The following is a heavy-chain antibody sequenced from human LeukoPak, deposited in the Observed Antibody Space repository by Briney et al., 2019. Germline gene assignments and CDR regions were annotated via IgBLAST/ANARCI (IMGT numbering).Heavy chain of an antibody. CDR1: GFTFSSYA. D-gene: IGHD2/OR15-2a*01. V-gene: IGHV3-30-3*01. CDR3: ARVIVGAFDI. Sequence: GGSLRLSCAASGFTFSSYAMHWVRQAPGKGLEWVAVISYDGSNKYYADSVKGRFTISRDNSKNTPYLQMNSLRAEDTAVYYCARVIVGAFDIWGQGTMVTVSS. CDR2: ISYDGSNK. J-gene: IGHJ3*02.